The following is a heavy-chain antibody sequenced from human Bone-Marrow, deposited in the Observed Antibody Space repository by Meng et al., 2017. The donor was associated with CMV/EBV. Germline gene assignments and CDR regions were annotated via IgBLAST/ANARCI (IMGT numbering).Heavy chain of an antibody. D-gene: IGHD3-22*01. CDR1: GGSFSGYY. V-gene: IGHV4-34*01. CDR3: ARVSYSSGYYYFVY. Sequence: GSLRLSCAVYGGSFSGYYWSWIRQPPGKGLEWIGEINHSGSTNYNPSLKSRVTISVDTSKNQFTLKLSSVTAADTAVYYCARVSYSSGYYYFVYWGQGTLVTVSS. J-gene: IGHJ4*02. CDR2: INHSGST.